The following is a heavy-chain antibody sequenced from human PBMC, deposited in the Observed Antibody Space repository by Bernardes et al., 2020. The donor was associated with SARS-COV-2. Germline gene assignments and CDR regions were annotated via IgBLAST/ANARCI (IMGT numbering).Heavy chain of an antibody. D-gene: IGHD2-15*01. CDR3: ARAHGYCSGGSCYSDGYYGMDV. J-gene: IGHJ6*02. CDR1: GFTFRDYY. Sequence: GGSLRLSCAASGFTFRDYYLSWIRQAPGTGLEWVSYLSSSSRYPNYADSVKGRFTISRDNAKNSLYLQMNSLRAEDTAVYYCARAHGYCSGGSCYSDGYYGMDVWGQGTTVTVSS. CDR2: LSSSSRYP. V-gene: IGHV3-11*05.